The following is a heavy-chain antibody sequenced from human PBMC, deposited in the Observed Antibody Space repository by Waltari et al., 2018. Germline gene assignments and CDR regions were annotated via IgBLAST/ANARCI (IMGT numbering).Heavy chain of an antibody. D-gene: IGHD5-12*01. Sequence: QVQLVQSGPEVKQPGSSVKVSCKSSGGPFSSVGLHWLRPAPGQGLEWMGKSIPMPGITDYEQKFQGRVRITADRSTTTGYMELRSLGTEDTAIYYCARRVSTKGAFEVWGRGTLVTVSP. J-gene: IGHJ3*01. CDR2: SIPMPGIT. CDR1: GGPFSSVG. V-gene: IGHV1-69*02. CDR3: ARRVSTKGAFEV.